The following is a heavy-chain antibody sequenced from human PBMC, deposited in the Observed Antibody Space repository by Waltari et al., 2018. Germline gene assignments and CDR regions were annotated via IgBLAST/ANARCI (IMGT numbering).Heavy chain of an antibody. V-gene: IGHV4-59*01. D-gene: IGHD2-21*02. Sequence: QVQLQESGPSLLKPSETLSLLCTVSGGSIRGVCWSWVRQPPGKGLDWIGYIYYTGSTNFNPSLKSRVTMSVDTSKNQFSLKLSSVTAADTAFYYCVRGGGGDWEWFDPWGQGTLVTVSS. CDR2: IYYTGST. J-gene: IGHJ5*02. CDR1: GGSIRGVC. CDR3: VRGGGGDWEWFDP.